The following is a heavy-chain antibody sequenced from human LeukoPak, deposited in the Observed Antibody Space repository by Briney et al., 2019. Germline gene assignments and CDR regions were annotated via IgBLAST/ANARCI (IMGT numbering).Heavy chain of an antibody. CDR3: THRQVGELSTWFDP. CDR1: GFSLNTSAVG. J-gene: IGHJ5*02. Sequence: SGPTLVNPTQTLTLTCTFSGFSLNTSAVGVGWIRQPPGKALEWLALIYWDDDKRYSPSLKSRLTITKDTSKNQVVLTMTNMDPVDTATYYCTHRQVGELSTWFDPWGQGTLVTVSS. CDR2: IYWDDDK. D-gene: IGHD3-10*01. V-gene: IGHV2-5*02.